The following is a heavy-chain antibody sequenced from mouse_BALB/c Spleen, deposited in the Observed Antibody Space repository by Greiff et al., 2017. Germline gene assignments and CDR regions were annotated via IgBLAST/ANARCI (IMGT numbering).Heavy chain of an antibody. CDR3: ARFPIYYYGSSPFAY. CDR1: GFNIKDTY. J-gene: IGHJ3*01. D-gene: IGHD1-1*01. V-gene: IGHV14-3*02. CDR2: IDPANGNT. Sequence: EVQLQQSGAELVKPGASVKLSCTASGFNIKDTYMHWVKQRPEQGLEWIGRIDPANGNTKYDPKFQGKATITADTSSNTAYLQLSSLTSEDTAVYYCARFPIYYYGSSPFAYWGQGTLVTVSA.